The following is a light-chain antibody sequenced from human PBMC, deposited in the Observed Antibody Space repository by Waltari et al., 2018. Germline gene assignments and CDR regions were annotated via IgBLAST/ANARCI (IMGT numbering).Light chain of an antibody. CDR2: EGI. J-gene: IGLJ1*01. V-gene: IGLV2-23*01. CDR1: RSAVGTYNL. Sequence: QSALTQPASVSGSTGQSTTISCTGTRSAVGTYNLVTCYQQHPGKAPKLIIYEGIKRPSGVSHRFSGSKSGNTASLTISGLQAEDEADYYCCSYAGSSTYVFGTGTKVTVL. CDR3: CSYAGSSTYV.